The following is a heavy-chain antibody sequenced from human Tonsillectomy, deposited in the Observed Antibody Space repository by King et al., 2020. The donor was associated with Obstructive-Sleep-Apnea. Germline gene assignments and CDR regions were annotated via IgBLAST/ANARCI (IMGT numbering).Heavy chain of an antibody. CDR1: GFTFSSYG. Sequence: VQLVESGGGVVQPGRSLRLSCATSGFTFSSYGMHWVRQAPGKGLEWVAVISYDGSNKYYADSVKGRLTISRDNSKNTLYLQMDSLRAEDTAVYHCAKSGSGLDGMDVWGQGTTVTVSS. J-gene: IGHJ6*02. D-gene: IGHD3-10*01. V-gene: IGHV3-30*18. CDR2: ISYDGSNK. CDR3: AKSGSGLDGMDV.